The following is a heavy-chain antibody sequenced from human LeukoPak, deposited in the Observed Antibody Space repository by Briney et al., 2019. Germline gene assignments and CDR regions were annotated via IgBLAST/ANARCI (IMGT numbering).Heavy chain of an antibody. D-gene: IGHD5-18*01. CDR1: GFTFSSYS. Sequence: GGSLRLSCAASGFTFSSYSMNWVRQAPGKGLEWVSYISSSSSTIYYADSVKGRFTISRDNAKNSLYLQMNSLRAEDTVVYYCAREGAYSYGFLDYWGQGTLVTVSS. CDR3: AREGAYSYGFLDY. V-gene: IGHV3-48*01. J-gene: IGHJ4*02. CDR2: ISSSSSTI.